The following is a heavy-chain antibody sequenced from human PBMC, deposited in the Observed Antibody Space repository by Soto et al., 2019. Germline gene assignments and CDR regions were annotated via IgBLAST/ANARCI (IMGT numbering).Heavy chain of an antibody. Sequence: GGSLRLSCAASGFSFSDYYMSWMRQAPGKGLEWVSYISSSGSTIYYADSVKGRFTISRDNAKNSLYLQMNGLRAEDTALYYCARAWPPITSSYYYLDVWGKGSTVTVSS. CDR3: ARAWPPITSSYYYLDV. J-gene: IGHJ6*03. V-gene: IGHV3-11*01. CDR1: GFSFSDYY. D-gene: IGHD1-20*01. CDR2: ISSSGSTI.